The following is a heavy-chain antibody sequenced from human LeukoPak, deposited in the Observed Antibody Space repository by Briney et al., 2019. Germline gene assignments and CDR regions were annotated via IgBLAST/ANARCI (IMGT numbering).Heavy chain of an antibody. V-gene: IGHV3-7*01. J-gene: IGHJ4*02. CDR3: ARESSSGWYPDY. CDR2: IKQDGSDK. D-gene: IGHD6-19*01. Sequence: GGSLRLSCAASGFTFDSSWMSWVRQAPGKGLEWVANIKQDGSDKYYVDSVKGRFTISRDNAENSLSLQMNSLRAEDTAVYYCARESSSGWYPDYWGQGTLVTVSS. CDR1: GFTFDSSW.